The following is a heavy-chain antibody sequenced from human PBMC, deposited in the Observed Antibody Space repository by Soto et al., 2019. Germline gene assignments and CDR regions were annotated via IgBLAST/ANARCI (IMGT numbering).Heavy chain of an antibody. CDR2: IKQDGSEK. D-gene: IGHD3-10*01. Sequence: GGSLRLSYVDSAFTFSGSWMTWVRQAPGKGLEWVANIKQDGSEKYYGDSVKGRFTISRDNAKKSVYLQMNSLRVEDTAVYYCARVQGTWNFGSGTYTNWLDPWGQGTLVTVSS. V-gene: IGHV3-7*04. CDR1: AFTFSGSW. CDR3: ARVQGTWNFGSGTYTNWLDP. J-gene: IGHJ5*02.